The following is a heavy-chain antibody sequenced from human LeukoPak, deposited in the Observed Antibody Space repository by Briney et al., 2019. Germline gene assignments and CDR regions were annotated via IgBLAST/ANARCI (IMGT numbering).Heavy chain of an antibody. CDR3: ARDRYYFDY. CDR1: GGSISSGGYY. Sequence: SETLSLTCTVSGGSISSGGYYWSWIRQPPGKGLEWIGYIYHSGSTYYNPSLKSRVTISVDRSKNQFSLKLSSVTAADTAVYYCARDRYYFDYWGQGTLVTVSS. CDR2: IYHSGST. J-gene: IGHJ4*02. V-gene: IGHV4-30-2*01. D-gene: IGHD3-16*02.